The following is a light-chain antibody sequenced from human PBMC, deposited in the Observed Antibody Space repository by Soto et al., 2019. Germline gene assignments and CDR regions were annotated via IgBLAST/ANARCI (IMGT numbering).Light chain of an antibody. J-gene: IGKJ4*01. CDR1: RSISNY. CDR2: GAS. V-gene: IGKV1-39*01. CDR3: QQFGGSFS. Sequence: DIQMTQSPSSLSASVGDTVTIACRASRSISNYLNWYQQKPGRAPNLLISGASTLQRGVPSRFSGSGSGTTFTLTISRLEPEDFAVYYCQQFGGSFSFGGGAKVEI.